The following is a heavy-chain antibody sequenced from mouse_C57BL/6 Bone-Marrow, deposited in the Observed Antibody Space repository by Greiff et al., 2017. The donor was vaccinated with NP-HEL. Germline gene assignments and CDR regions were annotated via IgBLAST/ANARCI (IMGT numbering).Heavy chain of an antibody. J-gene: IGHJ3*01. Sequence: VQLQQPGAELVMPGASVKLSCKASGYTFTSYWMHWVKQRPGQGLEWIGEIDPSDSYTNYNQKFKGKSTLTVDKSSSTAYMQRSSLTSEDSAVYYCARGDYGPWFAYWGQGTLVTVSA. CDR2: IDPSDSYT. V-gene: IGHV1-69*01. D-gene: IGHD2-4*01. CDR1: GYTFTSYW. CDR3: ARGDYGPWFAY.